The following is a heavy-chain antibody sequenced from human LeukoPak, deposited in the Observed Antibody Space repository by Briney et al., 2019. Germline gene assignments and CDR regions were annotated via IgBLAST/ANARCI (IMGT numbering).Heavy chain of an antibody. V-gene: IGHV3-7*01. CDR2: IKHDGSEK. CDR3: ATDRGWRTSGYYLYYFEY. J-gene: IGHJ4*02. D-gene: IGHD3-3*01. CDR1: GFIFTNYF. Sequence: GSLRLSCAASGFIFTNYFMSWVRQAPGKGLEWVASIKHDGSEKYYVDSVRGRFTISRDNTMNSLYLQMSSLRAEDTAVYYCATDRGWRTSGYYLYYFEYWGQGTLVTYSS.